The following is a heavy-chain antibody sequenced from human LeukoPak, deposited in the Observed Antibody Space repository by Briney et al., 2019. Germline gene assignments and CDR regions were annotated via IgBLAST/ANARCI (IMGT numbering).Heavy chain of an antibody. CDR2: IYHAGST. Sequence: SETLSLTCAVSGASISSSNYWSWVRQPPGKGLEWIGEIYHAGSTNYNPSLKSRVTISLDKSKNQFSLKLSSVTAADTAVYYCARNVGWSDPWGQGTLVTVSS. D-gene: IGHD1-1*01. J-gene: IGHJ5*02. CDR3: ARNVGWSDP. V-gene: IGHV4-4*02. CDR1: GASISSSNY.